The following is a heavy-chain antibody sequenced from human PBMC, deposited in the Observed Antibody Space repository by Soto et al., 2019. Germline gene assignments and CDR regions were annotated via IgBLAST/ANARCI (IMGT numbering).Heavy chain of an antibody. CDR1: GFTFSSYA. D-gene: IGHD2-15*01. Sequence: EVQLLESGGGFIQSGGSLRLSCAASGFTFSSYAMSWVRQAPGKRLEWLSLISGSGATTYYADSVKGRFIVSRDKSKNTVYLQMNSLRADDTALYYCTKSSVHCSGGSCFDFWGQGTLVTVSS. CDR2: ISGSGATT. J-gene: IGHJ5*01. CDR3: TKSSVHCSGGSCFDF. V-gene: IGHV3-23*01.